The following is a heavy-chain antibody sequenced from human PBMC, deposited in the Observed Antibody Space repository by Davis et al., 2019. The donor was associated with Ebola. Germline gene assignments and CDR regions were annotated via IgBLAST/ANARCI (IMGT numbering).Heavy chain of an antibody. CDR2: INHSGST. J-gene: IGHJ3*02. CDR3: ASVVVAATGGSAFDI. CDR1: GGSFSGYY. D-gene: IGHD2-15*01. Sequence: MPSETLSLTCAVYGGSFSGYYWSWIRQPPGKGLEWIGEINHSGSTNYNPSLKSRVTISVDTSKNQFSLKLSSVTAADTAVYYCASVVVAATGGSAFDIWGQGTMVTASS. V-gene: IGHV4-34*01.